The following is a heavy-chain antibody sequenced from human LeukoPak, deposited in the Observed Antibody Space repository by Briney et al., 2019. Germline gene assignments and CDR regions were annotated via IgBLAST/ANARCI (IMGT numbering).Heavy chain of an antibody. CDR3: ARGLATVTTIPDY. J-gene: IGHJ4*02. D-gene: IGHD4-17*01. CDR1: GFTFSSYA. CDR2: ISYDGSNK. V-gene: IGHV3-30-3*01. Sequence: GRSLRLSCAASGFTFSSYAMHWVRQAPGKGLEWAAVISYDGSNKYYADSVKGRFTISRDNSKNTLYLQMNSLRAEDTAVYCCARGLATVTTIPDYWGQGTLVTVSS.